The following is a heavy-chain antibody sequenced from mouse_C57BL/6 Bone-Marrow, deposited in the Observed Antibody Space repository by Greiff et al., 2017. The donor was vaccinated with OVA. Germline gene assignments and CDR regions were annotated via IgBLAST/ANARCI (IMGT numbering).Heavy chain of an antibody. CDR1: GFSFNTYA. J-gene: IGHJ1*03. V-gene: IGHV10-1*01. CDR3: VRHGNSYWYFDV. Sequence: EVKLVESGGGLVQPKGSLKLSCAASGFSFNTYAMNWVRQAPGKGLEWVARIRSKSNNYATYYADSVKDRFTISRDDSESMLYLQMNNLKTEDTAMYYCVRHGNSYWYFDVWGTGTTVTVSS. D-gene: IGHD2-1*01. CDR2: IRSKSNNYAT.